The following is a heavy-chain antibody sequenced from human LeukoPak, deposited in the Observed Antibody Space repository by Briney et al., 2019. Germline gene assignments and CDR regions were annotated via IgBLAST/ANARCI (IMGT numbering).Heavy chain of an antibody. CDR3: ARVVTGLYYYGSGSPPDY. Sequence: GASVKVSCKASGYTFTSYYMHWVRQAPGQGLEWMGIINPSGGSTSYAQKFQGRVTMTRDTSTSTVYMELSSLRSEDTAVYYCARVVTGLYYYGSGSPPDYWGQGILVTVSS. CDR1: GYTFTSYY. CDR2: INPSGGST. V-gene: IGHV1-46*01. D-gene: IGHD3-10*01. J-gene: IGHJ4*02.